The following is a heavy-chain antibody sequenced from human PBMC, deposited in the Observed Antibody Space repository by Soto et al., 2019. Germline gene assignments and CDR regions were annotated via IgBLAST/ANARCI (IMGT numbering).Heavy chain of an antibody. J-gene: IGHJ6*03. V-gene: IGHV1-8*02. CDR1: GYTFTSYD. Sequence: ASVKVSCKASGYTFTSYDINWVRQATGQGLEWMGWMNPNSGNTGYAQKFQGRVTMTRNTSISTAYMELSSLRSEDTAVYYCARCVAWESCIDVARGYHSNYYYYYMDVWGKGTTVTVSS. CDR3: ARCVAWESCIDVARGYHSNYYYYYMDV. D-gene: IGHD1-26*01. CDR2: MNPNSGNT.